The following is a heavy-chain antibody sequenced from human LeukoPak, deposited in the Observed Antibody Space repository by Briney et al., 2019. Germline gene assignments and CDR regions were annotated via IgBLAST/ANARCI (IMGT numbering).Heavy chain of an antibody. CDR2: ISSSSSTI. Sequence: GGSLRLSCAASGFTFSSYSMNWVRQAPGKGLEWVSYISSSSSTIYYADSVKGRFTISRDNSKNTLYLQVNSLRAEDTAVYYCARDRDYGDLDYWGQGTLVTVSS. V-gene: IGHV3-48*01. CDR3: ARDRDYGDLDY. D-gene: IGHD4-17*01. J-gene: IGHJ4*02. CDR1: GFTFSSYS.